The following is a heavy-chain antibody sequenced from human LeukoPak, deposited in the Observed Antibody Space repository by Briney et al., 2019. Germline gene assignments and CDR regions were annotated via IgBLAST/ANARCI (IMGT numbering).Heavy chain of an antibody. Sequence: SETLSLTCTVSGGSISSGGYYWSWIRQHPGKGLEWIGYIYYSGSTYYNPSLKSRVTISVDTSKNQFSLKLSSVTAADTAVYYCAREGYCSSTSCYDYYMDVWGKGTTVTVSS. CDR1: GGSISSGGYY. CDR3: AREGYCSSTSCYDYYMDV. V-gene: IGHV4-31*03. J-gene: IGHJ6*03. CDR2: IYYSGST. D-gene: IGHD2-2*01.